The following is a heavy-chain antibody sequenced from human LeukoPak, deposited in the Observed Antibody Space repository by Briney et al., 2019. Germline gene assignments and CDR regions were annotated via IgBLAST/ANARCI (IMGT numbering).Heavy chain of an antibody. V-gene: IGHV3-9*01. CDR1: GFTFDDYA. CDR2: ISWNSGSI. J-gene: IGHJ4*02. D-gene: IGHD1-26*01. CDR3: AREEGSYNY. Sequence: PGGSLRLSCAASGFTFDDYAMHWVRQAPGKGLEWVSGISWNSGSIGYADSVKGRFTISRDNAKNSLYLQMNSLRAEDTAVYYCAREEGSYNYWGQGTLVTVSS.